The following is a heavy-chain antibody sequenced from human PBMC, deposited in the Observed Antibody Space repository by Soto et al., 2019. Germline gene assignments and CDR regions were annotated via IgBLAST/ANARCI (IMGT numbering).Heavy chain of an antibody. CDR2: IDPSDSQT. Sequence: GESLKLSCKGSGYSFAGYWITWVRQKPGKGLEWMGRIDPSDSQTYYSPSFRGDVTTSATKSINTVFLQWSSLRASDTAMYYCVRQIYDSDTGLNFHYCIDSWGQGTPVTVSS. J-gene: IGHJ5*01. D-gene: IGHD3-22*01. CDR1: GYSFAGYW. CDR3: VRQIYDSDTGLNFHYCIDS. V-gene: IGHV5-10-1*01.